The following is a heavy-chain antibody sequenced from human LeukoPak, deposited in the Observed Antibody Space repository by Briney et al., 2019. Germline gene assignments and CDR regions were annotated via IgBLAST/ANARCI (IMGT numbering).Heavy chain of an antibody. V-gene: IGHV3-21*01. D-gene: IGHD5-12*01. CDR3: ARLGYSGYDFHLDY. Sequence: GGSLRLSCAASGFTFSSYAMSWVRQAPGKGLEWVSSISSSSSYIYYADSVKGRFTISRDNAKNSLYLQMNSLRAEDTAVYYCARLGYSGYDFHLDYWGQGTLVTVSS. CDR1: GFTFSSYA. CDR2: ISSSSSYI. J-gene: IGHJ4*02.